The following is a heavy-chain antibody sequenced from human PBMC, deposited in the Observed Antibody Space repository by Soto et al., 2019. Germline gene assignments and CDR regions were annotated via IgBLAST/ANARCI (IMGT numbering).Heavy chain of an antibody. CDR3: ARGGVFFFAAPTNPFDY. Sequence: QVQLVQSGAEVKKPGASVKVSCKASGYTFTSYNINWVRQATGQGLEWMGWMNPNSGNTGYAQKFQGRVTMTRNTSISTAYMELSSLRSEDTAVYYCARGGVFFFAAPTNPFDYWGQGTLVIVSS. V-gene: IGHV1-8*01. J-gene: IGHJ4*02. D-gene: IGHD3-10*01. CDR2: MNPNSGNT. CDR1: GYTFTSYN.